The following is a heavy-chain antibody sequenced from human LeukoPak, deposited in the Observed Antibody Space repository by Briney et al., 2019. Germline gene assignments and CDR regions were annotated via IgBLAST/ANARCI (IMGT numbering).Heavy chain of an antibody. D-gene: IGHD2-21*01. Sequence: GGSLRLSCVASGFTFTTYVMSWVRQAPGKGLEWVSGISGSGAVTYYADSVKGRSTISKDSSKETLYLQMSSLRAEDTAVYYCATARVRSGFYFDYWGQGTLVTVSS. J-gene: IGHJ4*02. CDR2: ISGSGAVT. V-gene: IGHV3-23*01. CDR3: ATARVRSGFYFDY. CDR1: GFTFTTYV.